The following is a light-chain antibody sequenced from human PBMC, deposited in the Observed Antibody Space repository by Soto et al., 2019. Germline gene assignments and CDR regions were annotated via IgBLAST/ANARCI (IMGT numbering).Light chain of an antibody. CDR1: SSDVGGYNY. J-gene: IGLJ2*01. V-gene: IGLV2-14*01. CDR3: SSYTSRSVL. Sequence: QSALTQPASVSGSPGQSITISCTGTSSDVGGYNYVSWYQQHPGKAPKLMIYDVSNRPSGVSNRFSGSKSGNPASLTISGLQAEAEVYYSCSSYTSRSVLFGGGTKVTVL. CDR2: DVS.